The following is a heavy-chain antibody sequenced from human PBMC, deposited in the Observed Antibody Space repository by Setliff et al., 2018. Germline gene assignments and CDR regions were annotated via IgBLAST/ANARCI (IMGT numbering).Heavy chain of an antibody. CDR2: IYYSGTT. J-gene: IGHJ3*02. Sequence: PSETLSLTCIVSGASINSSTFFWGWIRQPPGKGLEWIGSIYYSGTTYYNPSVRSRVTISVDTSKNQFSLKLSSVTAADTAVYFCARHIIIRSPTTSNAFDIWGQGTMVTVSS. CDR3: ARHIIIRSPTTSNAFDI. CDR1: GASINSSTFF. V-gene: IGHV4-39*01. D-gene: IGHD3-3*01.